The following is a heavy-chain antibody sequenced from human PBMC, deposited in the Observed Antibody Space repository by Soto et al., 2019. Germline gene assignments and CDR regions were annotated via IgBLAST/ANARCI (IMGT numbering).Heavy chain of an antibody. Sequence: VQLVESGGGLVKPGESLTLSCVASGFPFISHTMSWIRQAPGKGLEWVSSLSSKSAYIYYTEAVRGRFNVSSDNAKSSLFLQMNSLRVEDTGVYYCARVGRYLSESTESHWGRGTLVIVSS. CDR3: ARVGRYLSESTESH. V-gene: IGHV3-21*01. D-gene: IGHD3-10*01. CDR1: GFPFISHT. J-gene: IGHJ4*02. CDR2: LSSKSAYI.